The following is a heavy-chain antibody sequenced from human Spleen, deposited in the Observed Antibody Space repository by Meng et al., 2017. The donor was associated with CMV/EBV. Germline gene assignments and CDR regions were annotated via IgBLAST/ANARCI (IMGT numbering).Heavy chain of an antibody. CDR3: ARDSIAAAVYYYYGMDV. CDR1: GYTFTGYY. J-gene: IGHJ6*02. D-gene: IGHD6-13*01. V-gene: IGHV1-2*02. Sequence: ASVKVSCKASGYTFTGYYMHWVRQAPGQGLEWMGWINPNSGGTNYAQKFQGRVTITTDESTSTAYMELSSLRSEDTAVYYCARDSIAAAVYYYYGMDVWGQGTTVTVSS. CDR2: INPNSGGT.